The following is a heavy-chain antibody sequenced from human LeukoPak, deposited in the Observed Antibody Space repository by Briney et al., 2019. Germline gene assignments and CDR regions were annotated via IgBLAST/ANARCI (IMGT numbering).Heavy chain of an antibody. Sequence: SETLSLTCTVSGGSISSGGYYWSWIRQHPGKGLEWVGYIYYSGSTYYNPSLKSRVTISVDTSKNQFSLKLSSVTAADTAVYYCARVQGGNSKYWYLDLWGRGTLVTVSS. J-gene: IGHJ2*01. D-gene: IGHD4-23*01. CDR2: IYYSGST. V-gene: IGHV4-31*03. CDR3: ARVQGGNSKYWYLDL. CDR1: GGSISSGGYY.